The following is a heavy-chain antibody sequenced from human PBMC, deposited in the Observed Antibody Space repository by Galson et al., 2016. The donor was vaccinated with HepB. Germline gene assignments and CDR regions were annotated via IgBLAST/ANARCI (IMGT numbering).Heavy chain of an antibody. CDR2: IKHGRSA. Sequence: ETLSLTCAVSGGSVSSHNWWVWVGQPPGEGREWIGEIKHGRSANRNPSLKSRVIISLDTSQFSLKLTSVNAADTAVYYCARVYWPIASPGTYGAFDIWGQGTLVTVSS. D-gene: IGHD6-13*01. J-gene: IGHJ3*02. V-gene: IGHV4-4*02. CDR1: GGSVSSHNW. CDR3: ARVYWPIASPGTYGAFDI.